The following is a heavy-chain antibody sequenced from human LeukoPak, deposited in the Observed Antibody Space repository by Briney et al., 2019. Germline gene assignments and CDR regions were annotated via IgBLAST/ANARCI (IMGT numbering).Heavy chain of an antibody. CDR3: ARAQRQISSGYLYYFDY. V-gene: IGHV1-8*01. CDR2: MKSNNGNT. CDR1: GYTFTSYD. Sequence: GASVKVSCKASGYTFTSYDSNWVRPATGQGLEWMGWMKSNNGNTGYAQKLQGRVTTTRNTSISTAYMELRSLKSEDTAVYYCARAQRQISSGYLYYFDYWGQGTLVPVSS. J-gene: IGHJ4*02. D-gene: IGHD3-22*01.